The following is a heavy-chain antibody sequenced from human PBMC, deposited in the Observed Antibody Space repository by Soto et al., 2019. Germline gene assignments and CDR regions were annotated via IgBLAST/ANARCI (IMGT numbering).Heavy chain of an antibody. CDR2: TYYRSKWYN. CDR1: GGSVSSNSAA. V-gene: IGHV6-1*01. D-gene: IGHD6-6*01. Sequence: PSQTLSLTCAISGGSVSSNSAAWNWIRQSPSRGLEWLGRTYYRSKWYNDYAVSVKSRITINPDTSKNQFSLQLNSVTPEDTAVYYCARGNATRSSYSSSPRGPSSYFDDWGQGTMVTVSS. J-gene: IGHJ4*02. CDR3: ARGNATRSSYSSSPRGPSSYFDD.